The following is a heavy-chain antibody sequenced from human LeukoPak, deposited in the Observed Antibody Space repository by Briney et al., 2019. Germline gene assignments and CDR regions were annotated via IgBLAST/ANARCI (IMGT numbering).Heavy chain of an antibody. J-gene: IGHJ1*01. CDR3: AAYCSSSSCYGYFPH. Sequence: SETLSLTCTVSGGSVSSGDYYWSWIRQSPEKVLEWIGYISHSGATHYNPSLKSRIAISLDTSRQHLSLKMTSVTAADTAIYFCAAYCSSSSCYGYFPHWGQGALVTVSS. D-gene: IGHD2-2*01. CDR1: GGSVSSGDYY. V-gene: IGHV4-30-4*01. CDR2: ISHSGAT.